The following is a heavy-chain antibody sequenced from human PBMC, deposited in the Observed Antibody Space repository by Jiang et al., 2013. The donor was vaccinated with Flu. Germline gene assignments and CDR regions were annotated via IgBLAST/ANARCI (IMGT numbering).Heavy chain of an antibody. CDR3: ARDRVPSYYDFWSGWGWFDP. CDR2: ISSSGSTI. J-gene: IGHJ5*02. CDR1: GFTFSSYE. D-gene: IGHD3-3*01. Sequence: SGGGLVQPGGSLRLSCAASGFTFSSYEMNWVRQAPGKGLEWVSYISSSGSTIYYADSVKGRFTISRDNAKNSLYLQMNSLRAEDTAVYYCARDRVPSYYDFWSGWGWFDPWGQGTLVTVSS. V-gene: IGHV3-48*03.